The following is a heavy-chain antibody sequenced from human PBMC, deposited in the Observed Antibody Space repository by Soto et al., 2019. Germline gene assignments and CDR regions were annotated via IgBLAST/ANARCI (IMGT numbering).Heavy chain of an antibody. Sequence: SETLSLTCSVSGGSINSSSYFWGWVRQPPGKGLEWIGSIYYSGSTYYNPSLRIRVTISVDTSKNQFSLKLSSVTAADTAVFYCARHYSSGSRNWFDPWGQGTLVTV. CDR1: GGSINSSSYF. CDR3: ARHYSSGSRNWFDP. D-gene: IGHD6-19*01. CDR2: IYYSGST. V-gene: IGHV4-39*01. J-gene: IGHJ5*02.